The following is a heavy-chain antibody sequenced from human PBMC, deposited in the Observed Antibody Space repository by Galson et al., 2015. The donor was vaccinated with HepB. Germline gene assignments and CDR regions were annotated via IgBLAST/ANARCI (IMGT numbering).Heavy chain of an antibody. CDR3: ARDSPAVVEGYYYYYMDV. CDR2: IKQDGNEK. CDR1: GFTFSRYW. D-gene: IGHD4-23*01. V-gene: IGHV3-7*01. J-gene: IGHJ6*03. Sequence: SLRLSCAASGFTFSRYWMSWVRQAPGKGLEWVAKIKQDGNEKYYEDSVKGRFTISRDNTKNSLYLQMNSLRAEDTAVYYCARDSPAVVEGYYYYYMDVWGKGTTVTVSS.